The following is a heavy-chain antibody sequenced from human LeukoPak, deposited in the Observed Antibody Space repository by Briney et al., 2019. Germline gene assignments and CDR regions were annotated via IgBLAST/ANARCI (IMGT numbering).Heavy chain of an antibody. CDR3: ARERDSSAWYLFDY. D-gene: IGHD6-13*01. CDR1: GGSFSPYY. V-gene: IGHV4-4*07. Sequence: SETLSLTCTVSGGSFSPYYWSWIRQPAGKGLEWIGRIFASGSTNYNPSLQSRVTVSVDTSKNQFSLKVHSVTSADTAVYYCARERDSSAWYLFDYWSQGTLVTVSS. CDR2: IFASGST. J-gene: IGHJ4*02.